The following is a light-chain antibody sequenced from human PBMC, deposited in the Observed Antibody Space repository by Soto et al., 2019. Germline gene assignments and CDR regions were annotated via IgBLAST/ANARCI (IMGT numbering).Light chain of an antibody. Sequence: QSVLTQPPSVSEAPRQRVTISCSGSSSNIGNNAVNLYQQLPGKAPKLLIYYDDLLPSGVSDRFSGSKSGTSASLAISGHQSEHEADYYCAEWDDSLNGPVFGGGTKLTVL. V-gene: IGLV1-36*01. CDR3: AEWDDSLNGPV. CDR2: YDD. CDR1: SSNIGNNA. J-gene: IGLJ2*01.